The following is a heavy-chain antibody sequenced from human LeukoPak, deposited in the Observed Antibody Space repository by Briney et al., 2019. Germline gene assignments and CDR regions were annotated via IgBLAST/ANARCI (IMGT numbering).Heavy chain of an antibody. J-gene: IGHJ4*02. CDR1: GGSISSYY. V-gene: IGHV4-4*07. D-gene: IGHD3-16*02. CDR2: IYTSGST. Sequence: PSETLSLTCTVSGGSISSYYWSWIRQPAGKGLEWIGRIYTSGSTNYNPSLKSRVTMSVDTSKNQFSLKLSSVTAADTAVYYCARSPLRLGELSSSTLFDYWGQGTLVTVSS. CDR3: ARSPLRLGELSSSTLFDY.